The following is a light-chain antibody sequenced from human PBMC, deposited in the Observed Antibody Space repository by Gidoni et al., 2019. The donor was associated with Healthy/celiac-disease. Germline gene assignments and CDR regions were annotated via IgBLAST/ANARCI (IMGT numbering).Light chain of an antibody. CDR1: QSIRSY. J-gene: IGKJ4*01. Sequence: DIQMTQSPYSLSVSVGDRVTITCRASQSIRSYLNWYQQKPGKAPKLLIYAASSLQSGVPSRCSGSGSGTDFTLTISSLQPEDFATNYCQQSYSTPPLTFGGGTKVEIK. CDR3: QQSYSTPPLT. V-gene: IGKV1-39*01. CDR2: AAS.